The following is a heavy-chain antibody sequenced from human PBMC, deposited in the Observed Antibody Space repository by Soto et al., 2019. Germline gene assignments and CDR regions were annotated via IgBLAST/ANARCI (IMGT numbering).Heavy chain of an antibody. Sequence: ASVKVSCTAPGYTFTSYDINWVRQATLQGLEWMGWVNPNSGNPGYAQKFQGRVTMTRNTSRSAAYMELSSLRSEDTAVYYCAVVATIFLVEWYYYYGMDVCGPRTTVPVS. D-gene: IGHD5-12*01. V-gene: IGHV1-8*01. J-gene: IGHJ6*02. CDR3: AVVATIFLVEWYYYYGMDV. CDR2: VNPNSGNP. CDR1: GYTFTSYD.